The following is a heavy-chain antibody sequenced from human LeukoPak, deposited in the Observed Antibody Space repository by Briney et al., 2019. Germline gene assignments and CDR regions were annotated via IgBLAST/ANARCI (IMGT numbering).Heavy chain of an antibody. J-gene: IGHJ4*02. Sequence: GASVKVSCKTSGYTFTDYYMHWVRQAPGQGLEWMGWVIPSSGGTTYAEKFQDRVAMTRDTSISTAHMELTRLTSDDTAVYYCAPFNHDQNMFDQWGQGTLVTVSS. CDR3: APFNHDQNMFDQ. CDR2: VIPSSGGT. V-gene: IGHV1-2*02. D-gene: IGHD2/OR15-2a*01. CDR1: GYTFTDYY.